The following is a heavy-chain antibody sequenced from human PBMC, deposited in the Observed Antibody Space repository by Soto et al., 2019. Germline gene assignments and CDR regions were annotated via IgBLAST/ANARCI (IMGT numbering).Heavy chain of an antibody. CDR3: ARGYYGSGSPTPLMDV. Sequence: SQTLSLTCAISGDSFSSNSAAWNWIRQSPSRGLEWLGRTYYRSKWYNDYAVSVKSRTTINPDTSKNQFSLQLNSVTPEDTAVYYCARGYYGSGSPTPLMDVWGKGTTVTVSS. V-gene: IGHV6-1*01. J-gene: IGHJ6*03. CDR2: TYYRSKWYN. D-gene: IGHD3-10*01. CDR1: GDSFSSNSAA.